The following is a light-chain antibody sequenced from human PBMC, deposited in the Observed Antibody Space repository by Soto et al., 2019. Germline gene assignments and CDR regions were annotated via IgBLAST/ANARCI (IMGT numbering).Light chain of an antibody. J-gene: IGKJ4*01. Sequence: TQPPATLSFYRCERATLSCRSSQSLNSNFLVWYQQKPGQAPRLLISSTSHRATGIPDRFSGSGSGTEFNLTISSRQAEDLAVYYCKQRSKWHPSLTFGGGSNVDIK. V-gene: IGKV3D-20*02. CDR3: KQRSKWHPSLT. CDR1: QSLNSNF. CDR2: STS.